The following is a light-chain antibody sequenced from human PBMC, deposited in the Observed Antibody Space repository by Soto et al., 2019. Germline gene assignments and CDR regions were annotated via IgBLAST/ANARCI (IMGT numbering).Light chain of an antibody. CDR3: LVSDSGVRV. V-gene: IGLV7-46*01. CDR2: DTN. Sequence: QTVVTQEPSLTVSPGGPATLTVAPTLGPVPRVHYSYWSQQNPGQAPRALIYDTNNKYSWTPARFSGSLLGGKAALTLSGAQPEDEAEYYCLVSDSGVRVFGGGTKVTVL. J-gene: IGLJ3*02. CDR1: LGPVPRVHY.